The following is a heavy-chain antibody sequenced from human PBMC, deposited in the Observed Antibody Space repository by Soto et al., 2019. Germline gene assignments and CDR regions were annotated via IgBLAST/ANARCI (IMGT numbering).Heavy chain of an antibody. D-gene: IGHD5-12*01. CDR1: GGSFIGYY. CDR2: INHSGST. CDR3: ARGSQRWLQLRAFDI. J-gene: IGHJ3*02. V-gene: IGHV4-34*01. Sequence: PSETLSLTCGFHGGSFIGYYWSWIRQPPGKGLEWIGEINHSGSTNYSPSLKSRVTISVDTSKNQFSLKMSSVTAADTAVYYCARGSQRWLQLRAFDIWGQGRMVTVSS.